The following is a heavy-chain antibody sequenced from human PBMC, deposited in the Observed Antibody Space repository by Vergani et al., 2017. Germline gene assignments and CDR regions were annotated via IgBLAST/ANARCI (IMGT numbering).Heavy chain of an antibody. CDR3: AGGGSNKGFGY. D-gene: IGHD1-26*01. V-gene: IGHV1-69*01. J-gene: IGHJ4*02. CDR2: IIPIFGTA. CDR1: GGTFSSYA. Sequence: QVQLVQSGAEVKKPGSSVKVSCKASGGTFSSYAISWVRQAPGQGLEWMGGIIPIFGTANYAQTFKGRVTITADESTSTDYMEVSSLRSEDTAVYYSAGGGSNKGFGYWGQGTLVTVSS.